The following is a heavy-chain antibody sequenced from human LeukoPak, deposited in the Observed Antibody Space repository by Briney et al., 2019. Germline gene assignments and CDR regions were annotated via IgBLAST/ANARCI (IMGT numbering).Heavy chain of an antibody. CDR2: ISSSSSYI. CDR3: ARGSRQLHDAFDI. J-gene: IGHJ3*02. D-gene: IGHD1-1*01. CDR1: GFIFSSYS. V-gene: IGHV3-21*01. Sequence: GGSLRLSCAASGFIFSSYSINWVRQAPGKGLEWVSSISSSSSYIYYADSIKGRFTISRDNAKNSLFLQMNSLRAEDTAVYYCARGSRQLHDAFDIWGQGTMVTVSS.